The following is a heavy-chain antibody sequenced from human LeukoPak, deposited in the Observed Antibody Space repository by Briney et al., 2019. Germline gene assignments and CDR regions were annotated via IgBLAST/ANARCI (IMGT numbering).Heavy chain of an antibody. Sequence: GGSLRLSCAASGFTFSSYWMSWVRQAPGKGLEWVANIKKDGSEKYYVDSVKGRFTISRANAKTSLNLQMNSLRAEDTAVYYCARHLSGVTGYTYGRGIDYWGQGTLVTVSS. J-gene: IGHJ4*02. V-gene: IGHV3-7*01. CDR2: IKKDGSEK. CDR3: ARHLSGVTGYTYGRGIDY. CDR1: GFTFSSYW. D-gene: IGHD5-18*01.